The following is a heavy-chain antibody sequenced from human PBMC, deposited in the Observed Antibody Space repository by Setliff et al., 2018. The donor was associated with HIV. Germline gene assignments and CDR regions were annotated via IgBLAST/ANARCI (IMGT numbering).Heavy chain of an antibody. Sequence: GASVKVSCKSSGYTFTDYFMHWVRQAPGQGPEWMGWISPDNANTRISQRFRGSVTMTRDRSINTAYMEFSGLTSDDTAVYYCARQLSNSFDYWGQGTLVTVSS. CDR3: ARQLSNSFDY. CDR1: GYTFTDYF. D-gene: IGHD1-1*01. V-gene: IGHV1-2*02. CDR2: ISPDNANT. J-gene: IGHJ4*02.